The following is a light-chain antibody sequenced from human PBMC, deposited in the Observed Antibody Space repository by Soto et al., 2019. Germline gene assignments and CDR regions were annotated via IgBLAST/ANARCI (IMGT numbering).Light chain of an antibody. CDR1: QSVSSY. CDR2: DAS. CDR3: QQRSNWPPSIT. V-gene: IGKV3-11*01. J-gene: IGKJ5*01. Sequence: EIVLTQSPATVSLSPGQRATLSCRASQSVSSYLAWYQHKPGQAPRLLIYDASNRATGIPARFSGSGSGTDFTLTISSLEPEDFAFYYCQQRSNWPPSITFGQGTRLEIK.